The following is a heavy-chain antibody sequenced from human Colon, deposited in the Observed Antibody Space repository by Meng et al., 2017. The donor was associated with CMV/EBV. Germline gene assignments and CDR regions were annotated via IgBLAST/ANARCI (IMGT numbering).Heavy chain of an antibody. CDR1: GFTFSSYW. CDR2: IRQDGNEI. V-gene: IGHV3-7*01. D-gene: IGHD2-15*01. J-gene: IGHJ4*02. CDR3: ARPRGYCSGGSCFPSDY. Sequence: GESLKISCAASGFTFSSYWISWVRQAPGKGLEWVANIRQDGNEIYYVDSVKGRFTISRDNAKSSLYLQMNSLRADDTAVYYCARPRGYCSGGSCFPSDYWGQGTLVTVSS.